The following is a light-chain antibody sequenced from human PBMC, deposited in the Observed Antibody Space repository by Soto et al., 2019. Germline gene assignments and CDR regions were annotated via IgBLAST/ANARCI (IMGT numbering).Light chain of an antibody. Sequence: EIVMTPSPGTLSVSPGERATLSCRASQGVGTNLAWYQQRPGQAPRLLIYAASTRATGIPARFSGRGSGTEFTLTISSLQSEDFALYFCQQYNNWPLYSVGQGTKLEIK. CDR2: AAS. J-gene: IGKJ2*01. V-gene: IGKV3-15*01. CDR3: QQYNNWPLYS. CDR1: QGVGTN.